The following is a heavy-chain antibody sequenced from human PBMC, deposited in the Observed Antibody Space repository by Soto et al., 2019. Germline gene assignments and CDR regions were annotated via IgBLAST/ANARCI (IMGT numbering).Heavy chain of an antibody. Sequence: QVRLQESGPGLVKPSETLSLSCLVSGDSVGNGPYYWSWIRQSPGEGLERIAYIYYSGSTNVNPSLESRVNISIDVSKNQFFLELGSVTAADAAVYFCARVGSSCHSGGCYYYYGLGVWGQGTTVAISS. CDR2: IYYSGST. CDR3: ARVGSSCHSGGCYYYYGLGV. D-gene: IGHD1-26*01. J-gene: IGHJ6*02. CDR1: GDSVGNGPYY. V-gene: IGHV4-61*01.